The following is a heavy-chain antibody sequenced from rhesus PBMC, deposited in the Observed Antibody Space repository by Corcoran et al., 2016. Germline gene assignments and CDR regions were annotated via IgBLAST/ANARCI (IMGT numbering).Heavy chain of an antibody. J-gene: IGHJ4*01. CDR3: AKDIEPTGTYYFDY. V-gene: IGHV3S5*01. CDR2: INSGGDNT. Sequence: EVQLVETGGGLVQPGGSLKLLCAASGFTCSNYGLIWVGQAQGKGLEWVSAINSGGDNTHYADSVKGRFTISRDNSENTFSLQMNNLRTEDTAMYYCAKDIEPTGTYYFDYWGQGVLVTVSS. CDR1: GFTCSNYG. D-gene: IGHD4-29*01.